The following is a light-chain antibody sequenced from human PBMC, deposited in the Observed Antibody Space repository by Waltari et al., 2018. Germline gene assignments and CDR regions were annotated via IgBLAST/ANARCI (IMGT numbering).Light chain of an antibody. V-gene: IGKV3-20*01. J-gene: IGKJ1*01. CDR2: GAS. CDR3: QHHFRLPAT. CDR1: QSISRY. Sequence: IMLTQSPGTLSLSPGERATLSCRAGQSISRYLAWYQQKPGQAPRLLIYGASTRATGIPDRFSGSGSGTDFSLTISGLEPEDSAVYYCQHHFRLPATFGQGTKVE.